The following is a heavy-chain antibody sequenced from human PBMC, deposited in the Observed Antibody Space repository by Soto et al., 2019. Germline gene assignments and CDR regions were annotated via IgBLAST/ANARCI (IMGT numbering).Heavy chain of an antibody. CDR1: GFTVSSSNY. D-gene: IGHD5-12*01. J-gene: IGHJ4*02. CDR3: HGYGY. CDR2: IYTGGTT. Sequence: AGGSLRLSCVVSGFTVSSSNYMSWVRQAPGKGLEWVSVIYTGGTTYYADSVKGRFTISRDNPKNTLYLQMNSLRAEDTAVYYCHGYGYWGQGTLVTVSS. V-gene: IGHV3-53*01.